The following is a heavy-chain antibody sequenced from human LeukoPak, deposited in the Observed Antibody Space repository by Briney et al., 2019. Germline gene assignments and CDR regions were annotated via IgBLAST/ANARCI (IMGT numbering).Heavy chain of an antibody. CDR1: GFTFSSYW. J-gene: IGHJ4*02. CDR2: IKHDGREK. Sequence: GGSLRLSCAASGFTFSSYWMSWVRQAPGKGLEWVANIKHDGREKYYVDSVKGRFTISRDNAKNSLYLQMDSLRAEDTAVYYCARDGSGWSIYWGQGTLVTVSS. CDR3: ARDGSGWSIY. D-gene: IGHD6-19*01. V-gene: IGHV3-7*01.